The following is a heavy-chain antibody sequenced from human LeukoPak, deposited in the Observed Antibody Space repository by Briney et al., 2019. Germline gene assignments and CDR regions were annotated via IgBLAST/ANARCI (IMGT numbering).Heavy chain of an antibody. CDR3: ARITMVRGVLFDWYFDL. CDR2: ISAYNGNT. D-gene: IGHD3-10*01. J-gene: IGHJ2*01. Sequence: ASVKVSCKASGYTFTIYGISWVRQAPGQGREWMGWISAYNGNTNYAQKLQGRVTMTTDTSTGTAYMELRSLISDDTAVYYCARITMVRGVLFDWYFDLWGRGTLVTVSS. CDR1: GYTFTIYG. V-gene: IGHV1-18*01.